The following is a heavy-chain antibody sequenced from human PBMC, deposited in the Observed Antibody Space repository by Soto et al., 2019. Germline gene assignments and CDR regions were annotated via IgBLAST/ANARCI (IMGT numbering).Heavy chain of an antibody. J-gene: IGHJ3*02. V-gene: IGHV4-34*12. Sequence: SETLSLTCAIYNSSLGAFHWTWIRQPPGKGLEWIGELIHGGSTNYNPSLKSRVTFSLDTSKNQFSLQLRSVTAADTAVYYCARSPLSYDYVRQTWREVGDSFDIWGRGTLVTVSS. CDR2: LIHGGST. D-gene: IGHD3-16*01. CDR1: NSSLGAFH. CDR3: ARSPLSYDYVRQTWREVGDSFDI.